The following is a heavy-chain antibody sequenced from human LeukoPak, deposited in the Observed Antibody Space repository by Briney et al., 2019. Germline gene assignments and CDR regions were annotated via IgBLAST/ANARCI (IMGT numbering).Heavy chain of an antibody. CDR1: GFSLSTRGVG. CDR2: IYWDDDK. V-gene: IGHV2-5*02. D-gene: IGHD4-17*01. J-gene: IGHJ2*01. Sequence: KESGPPLVKPTQPLTLTCTFSGFSLSTRGVGVAWIRQPPGKALEWLALIYWDDDKRYSPSLKSGLTITKDTSKNQVVLTMTNVGPVDTATYFCAHIPRIYGDYDRYFDVWGRGTLVTVSS. CDR3: AHIPRIYGDYDRYFDV.